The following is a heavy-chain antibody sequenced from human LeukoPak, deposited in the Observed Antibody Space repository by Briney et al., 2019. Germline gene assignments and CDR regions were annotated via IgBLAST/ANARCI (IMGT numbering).Heavy chain of an antibody. V-gene: IGHV3-23*01. D-gene: IGHD3-22*01. CDR1: GFTFNNYA. J-gene: IGHJ4*02. CDR3: AKGHVDSGGYYYFEY. CDR2: ISTGGTT. Sequence: GGSLRLSCAAAGFTFNNYAMSWVRQAPGKGLEWVSAISTGGTTHFADSVEGRFTISRDNSKNTLYLEMNSLRSEDTAVYYCAKGHVDSGGYYYFEYWGQGTLVTVSS.